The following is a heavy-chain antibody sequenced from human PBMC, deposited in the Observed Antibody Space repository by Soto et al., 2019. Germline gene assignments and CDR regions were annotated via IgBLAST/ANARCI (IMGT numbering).Heavy chain of an antibody. Sequence: SETLSLTCTVSGGSISSGGYYWSWIRQHPGKGLEWIGYIYYSGSTYYNPSLKSRVTISVDTSKNQFSLKLSSVTAADTAVYYCARAPLRYFDWLLYYFDYWGQGTLVTVSS. D-gene: IGHD3-9*01. CDR2: IYYSGST. CDR1: GGSISSGGYY. CDR3: ARAPLRYFDWLLYYFDY. V-gene: IGHV4-31*03. J-gene: IGHJ4*02.